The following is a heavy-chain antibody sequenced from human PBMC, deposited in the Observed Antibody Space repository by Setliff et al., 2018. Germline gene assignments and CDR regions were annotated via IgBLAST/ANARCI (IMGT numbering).Heavy chain of an antibody. CDR1: GGTFSSYG. V-gene: IGHV1-69*05. CDR2: TIPIFGTT. J-gene: IGHJ6*03. D-gene: IGHD3-22*01. CDR3: VREGVDSRSSTDYRYYMDV. Sequence: SVKVSCKASGGTFSSYGISWVRQAPGQGLEWMGGTIPIFGTTDYAQKFRGRVTIITDESTSTAFMQLSSLRSEDPAVYYCVREGVDSRSSTDYRYYMDVWGKGTTVTVSS.